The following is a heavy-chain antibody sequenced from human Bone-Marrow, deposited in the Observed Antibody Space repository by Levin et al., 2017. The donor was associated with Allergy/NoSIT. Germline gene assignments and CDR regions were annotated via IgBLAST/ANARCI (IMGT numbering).Heavy chain of an antibody. Sequence: PGGSLRLSCTASGFTFSSSSMNWVRQAPGKGLEWVSCISSRSDYIYYAASLKGRFTISRDNAKNSLYLQMNSLRAEDTAVYYCARDNVHGVVHYGMDVWGQGTTVTVSS. J-gene: IGHJ6*02. CDR2: ISSRSDYI. CDR3: ARDNVHGVVHYGMDV. V-gene: IGHV3-21*01. CDR1: GFTFSSSS. D-gene: IGHD2-15*01.